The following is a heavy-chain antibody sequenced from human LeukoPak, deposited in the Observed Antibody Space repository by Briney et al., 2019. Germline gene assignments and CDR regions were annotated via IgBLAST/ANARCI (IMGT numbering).Heavy chain of an antibody. CDR1: GCSISSYD. V-gene: IGHV4-4*07. Sequence: AASLCLTCAVSGCSISSYDWSWIRQPAGKGLEWIGRIYTSGSTNYNPSLKSRAHLSVATSKNPFSLKLSSVTAAATALDYCAIYGKRTREALDIWGQGTMVTVSS. D-gene: IGHD3-10*01. J-gene: IGHJ3*02. CDR2: IYTSGST. CDR3: AIYGKRTREALDI.